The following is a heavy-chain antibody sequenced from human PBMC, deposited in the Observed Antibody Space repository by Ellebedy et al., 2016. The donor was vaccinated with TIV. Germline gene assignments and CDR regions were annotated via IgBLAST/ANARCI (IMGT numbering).Heavy chain of an antibody. J-gene: IGHJ6*02. D-gene: IGHD6-13*01. Sequence: SETLSLXXTVSGGSISSYYWTWIRQPPGKGLEWIGYIYYSGSTNYNPSLKSRVTISVDTSKNQFSLKLSSVTAADTAVYYCARDMAAAGMEVSYYYGMDVWGQGTTVTVSS. CDR3: ARDMAAAGMEVSYYYGMDV. V-gene: IGHV4-59*01. CDR1: GGSISSYY. CDR2: IYYSGST.